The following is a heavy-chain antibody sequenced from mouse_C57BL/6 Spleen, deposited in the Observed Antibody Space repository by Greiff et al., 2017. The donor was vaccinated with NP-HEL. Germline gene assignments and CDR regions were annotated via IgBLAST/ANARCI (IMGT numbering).Heavy chain of an antibody. D-gene: IGHD1-1*01. Sequence: QVQLKQPGAELVKPGASVKLSCKASGYTFTSYWMHWVKQRPGQGLEWIGMIHPNSGSTNYNEKFKSKATLTVDKSSSTAYMQLSSLTSEDSAVYYCARRRNYYGSREAMDYWGQGTSVTVSS. CDR2: IHPNSGST. J-gene: IGHJ4*01. V-gene: IGHV1-64*01. CDR3: ARRRNYYGSREAMDY. CDR1: GYTFTSYW.